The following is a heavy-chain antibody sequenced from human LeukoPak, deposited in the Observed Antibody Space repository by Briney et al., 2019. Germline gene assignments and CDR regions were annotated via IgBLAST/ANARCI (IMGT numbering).Heavy chain of an antibody. CDR3: AKRGVVIRVILVGLHKEAYYFDS. CDR1: GITLSNYG. Sequence: AGGSLRLSCAVAGITLSNYGMSWVRQAPGKGLEWVAGIIARGCRTNYADSVKGRFTISTDHPKNTLDLQMNSLRADVTAVYFCAKRGVVIRVILVGLHKEAYYFDSWGKGDLVTVSS. CDR2: IIARGCRT. J-gene: IGHJ4*02. D-gene: IGHD3-22*01. V-gene: IGHV3-23*01.